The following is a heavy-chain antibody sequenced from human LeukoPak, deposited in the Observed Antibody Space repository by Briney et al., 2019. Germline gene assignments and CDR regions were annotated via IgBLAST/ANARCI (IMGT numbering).Heavy chain of an antibody. CDR2: INWNGGST. CDR1: GFTFDVYG. Sequence: GGSLRLSYAVSGFTFDVYGMSWVRQAPGKGLEWVSGINWNGGSTGYVDSVKGRFTISRDNAKNSLHLHMYSLRAEDTALYYCARDISSGWYFDYWGQGTLVTVSS. V-gene: IGHV3-20*03. CDR3: ARDISSGWYFDY. J-gene: IGHJ4*02. D-gene: IGHD6-19*01.